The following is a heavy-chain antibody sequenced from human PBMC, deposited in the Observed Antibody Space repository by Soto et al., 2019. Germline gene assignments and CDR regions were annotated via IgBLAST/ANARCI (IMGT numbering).Heavy chain of an antibody. CDR1: SGSISSSNW. D-gene: IGHD3-16*01. CDR3: ASGYDYIWGSSNAFDI. Sequence: SETLSLTCAVSSGSISSSNWLSWVRQPPGKGLEWIGEIYHSGSTNYNPSLKSRVTISVDKSKNQFSLKLSSVTAADTAVYYCASGYDYIWGSSNAFDIWGQGTMVTVSS. V-gene: IGHV4-4*02. J-gene: IGHJ3*02. CDR2: IYHSGST.